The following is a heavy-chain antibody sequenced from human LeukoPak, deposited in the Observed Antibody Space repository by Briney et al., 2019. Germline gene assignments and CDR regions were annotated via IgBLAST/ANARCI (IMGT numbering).Heavy chain of an antibody. CDR1: GFTFSSYW. CDR3: ARDWFGYCSGGSCYSFDY. V-gene: IGHV3-7*04. Sequence: PGGSLRLSCAASGFTFSSYWMSWVRQAPGKGLEWVANIKQDGSEKYYVDSVKGRFTISRDNAKNSLYLQMNSLRAEDTAVYYCARDWFGYCSGGSCYSFDYWGQGTLVTVSS. J-gene: IGHJ4*02. D-gene: IGHD2-15*01. CDR2: IKQDGSEK.